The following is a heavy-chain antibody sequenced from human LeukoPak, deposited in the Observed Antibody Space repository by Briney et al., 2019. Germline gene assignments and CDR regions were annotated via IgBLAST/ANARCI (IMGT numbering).Heavy chain of an antibody. CDR3: ARDLPYGISDYPPGI. CDR2: ISSRGITI. J-gene: IGHJ4*02. D-gene: IGHD3-22*01. Sequence: GGSLRLSCAASGFTFSSYEMNWVRQAPGKGLEWVSYISSRGITIYYADSVRGRFAISRDNAKNSLYLQMNSLRAEDTAAYYCARDLPYGISDYPPGIWGQGTLVTVSS. V-gene: IGHV3-48*03. CDR1: GFTFSSYE.